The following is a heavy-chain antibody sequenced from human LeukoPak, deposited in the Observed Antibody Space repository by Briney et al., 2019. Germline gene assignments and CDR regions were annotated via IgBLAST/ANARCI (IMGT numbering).Heavy chain of an antibody. V-gene: IGHV3-30*03. D-gene: IGHD2/OR15-2a*01. CDR1: GFTFRIYG. J-gene: IGHJ6*03. Sequence: GGSLRLSCAASGFTFRIYGIHWVRQAPGKGLEWVAVISSDGRYKYYAGFVKGRFTISRDNSRNTLYLQMNSLRAEDTATYYCARGEFGDYYYFYMDVWGKGTTVTVSS. CDR2: ISSDGRYK. CDR3: ARGEFGDYYYFYMDV.